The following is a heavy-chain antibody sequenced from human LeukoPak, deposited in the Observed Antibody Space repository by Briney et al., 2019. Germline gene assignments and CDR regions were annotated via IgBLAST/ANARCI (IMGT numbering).Heavy chain of an antibody. CDR1: GFTFSSYS. D-gene: IGHD3-9*01. CDR2: ISSSSSYI. Sequence: PGGSLRLSCAASGFTFSSYSMNWVRQAPGEGLEWVSSISSSSSYIYYADSVKGRFTISRDNAKNSLYLQMNSLRAEDTAVYYCARDMTGYAGGRHLSGFDPWGQGTLVTVSS. V-gene: IGHV3-21*01. J-gene: IGHJ5*02. CDR3: ARDMTGYAGGRHLSGFDP.